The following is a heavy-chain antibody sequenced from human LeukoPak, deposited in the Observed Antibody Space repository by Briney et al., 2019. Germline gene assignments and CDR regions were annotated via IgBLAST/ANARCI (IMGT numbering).Heavy chain of an antibody. V-gene: IGHV3-21*01. J-gene: IGHJ4*02. CDR1: GFTFSSYS. CDR2: ISSSSSYI. Sequence: GGSLRLSCAASGFTFSSYSMNWVRQAPGKGLEWVSSISSSSSYIYYADSVKGRFTISRDNAKNSLYLQMNNLRAEDTAVYYCARDHGDSGYDFDYWGQGTLVTVSS. D-gene: IGHD5-12*01. CDR3: ARDHGDSGYDFDY.